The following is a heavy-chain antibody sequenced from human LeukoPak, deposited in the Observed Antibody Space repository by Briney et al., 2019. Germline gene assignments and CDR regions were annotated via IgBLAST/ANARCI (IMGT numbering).Heavy chain of an antibody. D-gene: IGHD3-3*01. Sequence: PSETLSSNCTVSGSSISSGSYFWSWIRQPAGKGLKWIGRIYNSGSTNYNPSLKSRVTISVDTSKNQFTLKLSSVTAADTAVYYCARDGPYYDFWSGYYRRAFDIWGQGTMVTVSS. CDR3: ARDGPYYDFWSGYYRRAFDI. J-gene: IGHJ3*02. CDR2: IYNSGST. CDR1: GSSISSGSYF. V-gene: IGHV4-61*02.